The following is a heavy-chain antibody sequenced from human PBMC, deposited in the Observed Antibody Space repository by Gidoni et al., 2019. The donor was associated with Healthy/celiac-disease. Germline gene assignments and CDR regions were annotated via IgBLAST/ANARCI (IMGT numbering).Heavy chain of an antibody. J-gene: IGHJ3*02. CDR3: AKIQTRYSSSWYHVFDI. CDR2: ISGSGGST. D-gene: IGHD6-13*01. Sequence: EVQLLESVGGLVQPGGSLRLSCAASGFTFSSYAMSWVRQAPGKGLEWVSAISGSGGSTYYADSVKGRFTISRDNSKNTLYLQMNSLRAEDTAVYYCAKIQTRYSSSWYHVFDIWGQGTMVTVSS. V-gene: IGHV3-23*01. CDR1: GFTFSSYA.